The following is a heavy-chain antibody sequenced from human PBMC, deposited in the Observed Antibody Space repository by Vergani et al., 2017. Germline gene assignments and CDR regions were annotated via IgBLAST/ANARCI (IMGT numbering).Heavy chain of an antibody. V-gene: IGHV3-23*01. J-gene: IGHJ6*04. CDR1: GFTFSSYA. Sequence: EVQLLESGGGLVQPGGSLRLSCAASGFTFSSYAMSWVRQAPGKGLEWVSAISGSGGSTYYADSVKGRFTISRDNSKNTLYLQMNSLRAEDTAVYYCAKPITMVRGVIILDAFDIWGKGTTVTVSS. CDR3: AKPITMVRGVIILDAFDI. D-gene: IGHD3-10*01. CDR2: ISGSGGST.